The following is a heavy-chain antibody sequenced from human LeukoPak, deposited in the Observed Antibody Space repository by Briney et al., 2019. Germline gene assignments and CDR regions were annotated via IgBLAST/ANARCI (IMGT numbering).Heavy chain of an antibody. J-gene: IGHJ6*02. D-gene: IGHD1-7*01. CDR2: ISSNGGST. V-gene: IGHV3-64*01. CDR1: GFTFSSYA. CDR3: VKGQEKTRYGMDV. Sequence: GGSLRLSCAASGFTFSSYAMHWVRQAPGKGLEYVSAISSNGGSTYYANSVKGRFTISRDNSKNTLYLQMGSLRAEDMAVYYCVKGQEKTRYGMDVWGQGTTVTVSS.